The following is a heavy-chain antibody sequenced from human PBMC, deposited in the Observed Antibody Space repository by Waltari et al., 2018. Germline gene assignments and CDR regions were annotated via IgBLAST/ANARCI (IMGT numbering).Heavy chain of an antibody. V-gene: IGHV3-74*01. J-gene: IGHJ4*02. CDR2: INSDGSST. CDR3: AREPPNSVSYHVDD. Sequence: EVQLVESGGGLVQPGGSLRLSCAASGFTFSSYWMHWVRQAPGTGLVWVSRINSDGSSTSYAVSVNGRFTISRDTAKNTLDLQMNSLRAEDTAVYYCAREPPNSVSYHVDDWGQGTLVTVSS. CDR1: GFTFSSYW. D-gene: IGHD1-26*01.